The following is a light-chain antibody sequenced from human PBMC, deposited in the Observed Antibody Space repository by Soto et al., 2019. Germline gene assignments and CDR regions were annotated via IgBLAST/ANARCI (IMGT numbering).Light chain of an antibody. Sequence: QSALTQPASVSGSPGQSITISCTGTNSDVGGYNYVSWYQHHPGKAPKLLIYEVTHRPSGVSDRFSGSRSANTASLIISGLQTEDEADYYCSSYTSSSTGVFGEGTKLTVL. CDR1: NSDVGGYNY. CDR3: SSYTSSSTGV. J-gene: IGLJ3*02. CDR2: EVT. V-gene: IGLV2-14*01.